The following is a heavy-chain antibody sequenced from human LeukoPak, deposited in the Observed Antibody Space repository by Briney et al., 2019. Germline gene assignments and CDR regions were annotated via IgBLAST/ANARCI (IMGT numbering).Heavy chain of an antibody. CDR1: GFTFSSYN. D-gene: IGHD1-26*01. J-gene: IGHJ3*02. V-gene: IGHV3-21*01. CDR2: ISSSTSYI. Sequence: PGGSLRLSCAASGFTFSSYNMNWVRLAPGKGLEWVSVISSSTSYIYYTDSVKGRFTISRDNAKNSLYLQMNSLRAEDTAVYYCARGGRVGATTAFDIWGQGTMVTVSS. CDR3: ARGGRVGATTAFDI.